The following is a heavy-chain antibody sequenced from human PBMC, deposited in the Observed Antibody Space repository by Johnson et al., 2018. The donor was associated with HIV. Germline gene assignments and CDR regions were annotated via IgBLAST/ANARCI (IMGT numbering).Heavy chain of an antibody. CDR1: GFTLSSYA. CDR2: IYSGGST. J-gene: IGHJ3*02. D-gene: IGHD4-11*01. CDR3: ARVPFPRPTSPNYINDAFDI. Sequence: QVQLVESGGGVVQPGRSLRLSCAVSGFTLSSYAMHWVRQAPGKGLEWVAVIYSGGSTYYADSVKGRFTISRDNSKNTLYLQMNSLRLEDTALYYCARVPFPRPTSPNYINDAFDIWGQGTLVAVSS. V-gene: IGHV3-NL1*01.